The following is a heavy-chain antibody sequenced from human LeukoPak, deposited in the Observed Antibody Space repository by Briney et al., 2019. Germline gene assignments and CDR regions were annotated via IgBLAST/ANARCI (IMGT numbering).Heavy chain of an antibody. CDR3: AGGSNHWFDP. V-gene: IGHV3-64*02. D-gene: IGHD1-14*01. CDR1: ESTFSSYV. Sequence: GGSLRLSCAASESTFSSYVMHWVRQAPGKGLEYISVISSDGDSTYYADSVKGRFTISRDNFENTLFPQMGSLRVDDMAVYYCAGGSNHWFDPWGQGTLVTVSS. J-gene: IGHJ5*02. CDR2: ISSDGDST.